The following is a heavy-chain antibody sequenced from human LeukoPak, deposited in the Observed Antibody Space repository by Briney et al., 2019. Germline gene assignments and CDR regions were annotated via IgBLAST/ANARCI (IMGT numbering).Heavy chain of an antibody. J-gene: IGHJ3*02. CDR1: GGSISSYY. D-gene: IGHD2-15*01. CDR2: INHSGST. Sequence: SETLSLTCTVSGGSISSYYWSWIRQPPGKGLEWIGEINHSGSTNYNPSLKSRVTISVDTSKNQFSLKLSSVTAADTAVYYCARPIRKRYCSGGSCYRRDAFDIWGQGTMVTVSS. CDR3: ARPIRKRYCSGGSCYRRDAFDI. V-gene: IGHV4-34*01.